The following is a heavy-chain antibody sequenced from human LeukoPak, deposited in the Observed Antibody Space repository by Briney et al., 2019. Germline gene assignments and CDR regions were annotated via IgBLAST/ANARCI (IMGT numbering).Heavy chain of an antibody. J-gene: IGHJ4*02. CDR1: GFTFSSYS. CDR3: AREMATIIGDFDY. V-gene: IGHV3-21*01. Sequence: GGSLRLSCAASGFTFSSYSMNWVRQAPGKGLEWFSSISSSSSYIYYADSVKGRFTISRDNAKNSLYLQMNSLRAEDTAVYYCAREMATIIGDFDYWGQGTLVTVSS. D-gene: IGHD5-24*01. CDR2: ISSSSSYI.